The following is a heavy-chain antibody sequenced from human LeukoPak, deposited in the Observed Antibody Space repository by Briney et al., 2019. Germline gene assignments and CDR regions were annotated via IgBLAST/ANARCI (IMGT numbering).Heavy chain of an antibody. CDR3: SRLRGYSYGYADY. D-gene: IGHD5-18*01. Sequence: GGSLRLSCAASGFTFSNAWMSWVRQAPGKGLEWVSSISGSSGFIYYADSVKGRFTISRDNAKNSLYLQMNSLRAEDTAVYYCSRLRGYSYGYADYWGQGTLVTVSS. CDR2: ISGSSGFI. CDR1: GFTFSNAW. V-gene: IGHV3-21*01. J-gene: IGHJ4*02.